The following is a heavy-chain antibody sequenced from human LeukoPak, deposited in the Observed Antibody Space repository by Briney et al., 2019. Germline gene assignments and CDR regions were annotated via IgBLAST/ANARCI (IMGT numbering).Heavy chain of an antibody. CDR2: IYYSGST. V-gene: IGHV4-31*03. CDR3: ARDSYGSGSYFY. Sequence: PSQTLSLTCTVSAGSISSGGYDWGWLREHPGKGLEWIVYIYYSGSTYYNPSRKSRVTISVDTSKNQFSLKLSSVTAADTAVYDCARDSYGSGSYFYWGQGTLVTVSS. CDR1: AGSISSGGYD. D-gene: IGHD3-10*01. J-gene: IGHJ4*02.